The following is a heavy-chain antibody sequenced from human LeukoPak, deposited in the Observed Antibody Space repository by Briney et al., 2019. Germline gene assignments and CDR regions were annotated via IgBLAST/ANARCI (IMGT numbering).Heavy chain of an antibody. V-gene: IGHV4-39*01. CDR2: MFFTGNA. Sequence: SETLSLTCSVSGDSISSAFYYWGWVRQAPGKGLEWIGSMFFTGNAYYNPSLKSRVTISVDTSENQFSLKLRSMTAADTAVYYCPRHVVGNYDLLSFDYWGQGTLVTVSS. CDR3: PRHVVGNYDLLSFDY. CDR1: GDSISSAFYY. D-gene: IGHD1-7*01. J-gene: IGHJ4*02.